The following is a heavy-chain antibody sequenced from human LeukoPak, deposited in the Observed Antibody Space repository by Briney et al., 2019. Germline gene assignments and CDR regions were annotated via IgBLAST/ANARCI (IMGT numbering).Heavy chain of an antibody. CDR3: ARALTTEGLSDY. D-gene: IGHD4-11*01. CDR2: INHSVSI. V-gene: IGHV4-34*01. J-gene: IGHJ4*02. CDR1: GGSFSGYY. Sequence: SETLSLTCAVYGGSFSGYYGSWIPQPPGKGLEWSGEINHSVSINYNPSLTCRVTISVYTSKNQLYLKLRSVTAADAAVYYCARALTTEGLSDYWGQGTLVTVSS.